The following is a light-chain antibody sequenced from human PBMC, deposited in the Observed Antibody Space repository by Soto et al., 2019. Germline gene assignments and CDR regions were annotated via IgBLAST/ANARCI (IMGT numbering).Light chain of an antibody. Sequence: IVFTQSPGTLSLSPGERATLSCMASQTGRNSYLAWYQHKSGQAPRLLIYGVYTRASGIPDRFSGSGSGTEFTLTITRLEPEDSAVYFCQHYGYSQWTFGQGTKVDI. V-gene: IGKV3-20*01. CDR3: QHYGYSQWT. J-gene: IGKJ1*01. CDR1: QTGRNSY. CDR2: GVY.